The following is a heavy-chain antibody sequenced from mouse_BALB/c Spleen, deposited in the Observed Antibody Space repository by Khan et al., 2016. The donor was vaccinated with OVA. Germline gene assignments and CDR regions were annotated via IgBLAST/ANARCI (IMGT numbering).Heavy chain of an antibody. CDR3: ARGNYDGYYIDY. J-gene: IGHJ2*01. CDR2: ISYSGVT. V-gene: IGHV3-2*02. CDR1: GYSITSGYA. Sequence: EVQLLETGPGLVKPSQSLSLTCTVTGYSITSGYAWNWIRQFPGNKLEWMGYISYSGVTSYTPSLKSRISITRDTSKNQFFLQLNSVTTEDTATYYCARGNYDGYYIDYWGQGTTLTVSS. D-gene: IGHD2-4*01.